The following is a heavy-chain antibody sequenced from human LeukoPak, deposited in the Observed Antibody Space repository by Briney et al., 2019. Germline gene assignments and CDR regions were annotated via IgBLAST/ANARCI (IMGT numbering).Heavy chain of an antibody. V-gene: IGHV3-48*04. CDR3: ARISGVTIRS. CDR2: ISGGETTI. J-gene: IGHJ4*02. Sequence: PGGSLRLSCAASGFPLRSYNMNWVRQASGKGLEWVSYISGGETTIYYADSVKGRFTISRDNAKNSLYLQMSSLRVEDTTVYYCARISGVTIRSWGQGTLVTVSS. D-gene: IGHD4-17*01. CDR1: GFPLRSYN.